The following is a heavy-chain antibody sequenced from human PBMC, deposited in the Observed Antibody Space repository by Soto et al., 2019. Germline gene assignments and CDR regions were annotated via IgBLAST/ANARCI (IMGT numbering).Heavy chain of an antibody. J-gene: IGHJ4*02. CDR1: GGSFSGYY. CDR2: INHSGST. CDR3: ARPAIAATVSAFDY. Sequence: PSETLSLTCAVYGGSFSGYYWSWIRQSPGKGLEWIGEINHSGSTNYNPSLKSRVTISLDTSKNQFSLKLSSVTAADTVVYYCARPAIAATVSAFDYWGQGTLVTVSS. V-gene: IGHV4-34*01. D-gene: IGHD6-13*01.